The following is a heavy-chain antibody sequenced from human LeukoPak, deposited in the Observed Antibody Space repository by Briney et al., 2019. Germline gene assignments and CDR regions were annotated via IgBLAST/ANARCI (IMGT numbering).Heavy chain of an antibody. CDR2: INHSGST. D-gene: IGHD3-10*01. Sequence: SETLSLTCAVYGGSFSGYYWSWIRQPPGKGLEWIGEINHSGSTNYNPSLKSRVTISVDTSKNQFSLKLSSVTAADTAVYYCARSVVRGVNIRAFGYWGQGTLVTVSS. J-gene: IGHJ4*02. V-gene: IGHV4-34*01. CDR3: ARSVVRGVNIRAFGY. CDR1: GGSFSGYY.